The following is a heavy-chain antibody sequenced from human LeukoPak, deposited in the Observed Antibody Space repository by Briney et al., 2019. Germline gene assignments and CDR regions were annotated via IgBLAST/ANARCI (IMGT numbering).Heavy chain of an antibody. CDR2: IYYSGST. D-gene: IGHD3-10*01. Sequence: SETLSLTCTVSGGSISSYYWSWIRQPPGKGLEWIGYIYYSGSTNYNPSLKSRVTISVDTSKNQFSLKLSSVTAADTAVYYCARVVYGSGSYYFDYWGQGTLVTVSS. CDR3: ARVVYGSGSYYFDY. V-gene: IGHV4-59*08. CDR1: GGSISSYY. J-gene: IGHJ4*02.